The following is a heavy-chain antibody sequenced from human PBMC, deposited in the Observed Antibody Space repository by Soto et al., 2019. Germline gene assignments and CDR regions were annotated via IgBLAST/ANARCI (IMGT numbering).Heavy chain of an antibody. V-gene: IGHV1-18*04. Sequence: PSVKVSCKASGYTFTSYGISWVRQAPGQGLEWMGWISAYNGNTNYAQELQGRVTMTTDTSTSTAYMELRSLRSDDTAVYYCARDRIVGATRYYYYGMDVWGQGTTVTVSS. CDR1: GYTFTSYG. CDR2: ISAYNGNT. J-gene: IGHJ6*02. CDR3: ARDRIVGATRYYYYGMDV. D-gene: IGHD1-26*01.